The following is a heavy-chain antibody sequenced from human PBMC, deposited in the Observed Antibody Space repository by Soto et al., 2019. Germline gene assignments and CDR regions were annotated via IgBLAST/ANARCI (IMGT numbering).Heavy chain of an antibody. CDR1: GYTFTTRG. J-gene: IGHJ4*02. V-gene: IGHV1-18*01. CDR2: ISAYNGNT. D-gene: IGHD6-19*01. Sequence: QVQLVQSGTEMREPGASVKVSCKASGYTFTTRGITWLRQAPGQGLERMGWISAYNGNTNYAQKLHDRITMTTDTSTNTAYMELRSLRSDDTAVYYCGTTPGDWMKDGWTNNWGQGTLVTVSS. CDR3: GTTPGDWMKDGWTNN.